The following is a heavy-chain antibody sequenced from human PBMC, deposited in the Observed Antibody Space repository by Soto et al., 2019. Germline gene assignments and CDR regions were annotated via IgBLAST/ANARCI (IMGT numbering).Heavy chain of an antibody. CDR3: AMLVGDSMAWWY. CDR2: IKQDGIEK. D-gene: IGHD1-26*01. J-gene: IGHJ4*02. CDR1: GFTFRSYW. V-gene: IGHV3-7*01. Sequence: EVQLVASGGGLVQPGGSLRLSCAASGFTFRSYWMSWVRQAPGKGLEWVANIKQDGIEKTYVYSVKGRFNSSRDNAKNSMYLQMNSLRTEDTAVYYCAMLVGDSMAWWYLGQGNLATVSS.